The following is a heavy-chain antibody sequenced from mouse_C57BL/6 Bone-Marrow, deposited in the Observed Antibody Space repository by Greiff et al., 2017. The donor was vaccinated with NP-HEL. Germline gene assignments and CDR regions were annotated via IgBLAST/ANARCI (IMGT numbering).Heavy chain of an antibody. D-gene: IGHD1-1*01. V-gene: IGHV1-62-2*01. Sequence: QVQLQQSGAELVKPGASVKLSCKASGYTFTEYTIHWVKQRSGQGLEWIGWFYPGSGSIKYNEKFKEKATLTADKSSSTVYVYLSRLTSEDSAVYFCARHGDYFGSSYGYCDVWGTGTTVTVSS. CDR3: ARHGDYFGSSYGYCDV. CDR2: FYPGSGSI. CDR1: GYTFTEYT. J-gene: IGHJ1*03.